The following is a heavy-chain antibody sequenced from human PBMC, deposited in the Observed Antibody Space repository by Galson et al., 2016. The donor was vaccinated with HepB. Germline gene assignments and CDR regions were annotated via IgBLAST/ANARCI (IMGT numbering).Heavy chain of an antibody. V-gene: IGHV3-23*01. D-gene: IGHD3-22*01. CDR3: AKVRYDSSSYQSPYFDH. Sequence: SLRLSCAASGFTFSSYAMTWVRQAPGKGLDWVSTISGSGDETNYADSVKGRFTFSRDNSKNTLFLQMHSLRVEDTAVYYCAKVRYDSSSYQSPYFDHWVQGILVTVSS. CDR1: GFTFSSYA. J-gene: IGHJ4*02. CDR2: ISGSGDET.